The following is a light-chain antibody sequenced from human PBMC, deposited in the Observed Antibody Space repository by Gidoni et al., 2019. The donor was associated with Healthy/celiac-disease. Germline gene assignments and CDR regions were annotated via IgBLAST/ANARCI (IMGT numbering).Light chain of an antibody. V-gene: IGKV1-8*01. J-gene: IGKJ4*01. Sequence: AIRMTQSPSSFSASTGDRVTITCRASQGIRSYLAWYQQKPGNAPKLLIYAASTLQSGVPSRFSGSGSGTDFTLTISCLQSEDFATYYWQQYYSYPLTFGGGTKVEIK. CDR1: QGIRSY. CDR2: AAS. CDR3: QQYYSYPLT.